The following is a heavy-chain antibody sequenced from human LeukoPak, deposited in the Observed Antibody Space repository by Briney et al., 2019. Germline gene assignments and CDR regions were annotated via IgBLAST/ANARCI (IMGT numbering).Heavy chain of an antibody. CDR2: ISSSGSTI. V-gene: IGHV3-11*01. CDR1: GFTFSDYY. Sequence: PGGSLRLSCAASGFTFSDYYMSWLHQAPGKGLEWVSYISSSGSTIYYADSVKGRFTISRDNAKNSLYLQMNSLRAEDTAVYYCATASTVPAATFDPWGQGTLVTVSS. D-gene: IGHD2-2*01. J-gene: IGHJ5*02. CDR3: ATASTVPAATFDP.